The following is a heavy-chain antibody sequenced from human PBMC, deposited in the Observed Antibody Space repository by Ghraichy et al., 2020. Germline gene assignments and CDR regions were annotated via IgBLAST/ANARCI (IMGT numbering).Heavy chain of an antibody. CDR3: AKHSRDGYSSPYYDY. CDR2: IRNDGGYQ. D-gene: IGHD5-24*01. Sequence: GGSLRLSCAASGFIFSNFGMHWVRQAPGKRLEWVAFIRNDGGYQHYADSVKGRFTISRDNSKNTLYLQMNSLRAEDTAVFYCAKHSRDGYSSPYYDYWGLGTLVTVSS. J-gene: IGHJ4*02. CDR1: GFIFSNFG. V-gene: IGHV3-30*02.